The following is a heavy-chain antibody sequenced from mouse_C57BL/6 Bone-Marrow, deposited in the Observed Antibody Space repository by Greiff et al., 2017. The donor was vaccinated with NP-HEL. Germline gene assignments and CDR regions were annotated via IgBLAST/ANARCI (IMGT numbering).Heavy chain of an antibody. CDR1: GYTFTDYE. J-gene: IGHJ2*01. D-gene: IGHD2-3*01. CDR2: IDPETGGT. CDR3: TRGGWLLRYFDY. V-gene: IGHV1-15*01. Sequence: VKLQQSGAELVRPGASVTLSCKASGYTFTDYEMHWVKQTPVHGLEWIGAIDPETGGTAYNQKFKGKAILTADKSSSTAYMELRSLTSEDSAVYYCTRGGWLLRYFDYWGQGTTLTVSS.